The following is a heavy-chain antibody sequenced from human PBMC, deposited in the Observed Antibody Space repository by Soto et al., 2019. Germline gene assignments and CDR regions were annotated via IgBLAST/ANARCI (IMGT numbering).Heavy chain of an antibody. CDR3: ATASNSIAAAGTGWFDP. CDR1: GGTFSSYA. V-gene: IGHV1-69*12. Sequence: QVQLVQSGAEVKKPGSSVKVSCKASGGTFSSYAISWVRQAPGHGLEWMGGIIPIFGTANYAQKFQGRVTITADESTSTAYMELSSLRSEDTAVYYCATASNSIAAAGTGWFDPWGQGTLVTVSS. D-gene: IGHD6-13*01. CDR2: IIPIFGTA. J-gene: IGHJ5*02.